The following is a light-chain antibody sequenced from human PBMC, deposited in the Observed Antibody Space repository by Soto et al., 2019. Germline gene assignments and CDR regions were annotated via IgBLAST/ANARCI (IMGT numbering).Light chain of an antibody. CDR3: QHSDHLPL. CDR1: HAIGNY. J-gene: IGKJ3*01. CDR2: GAF. V-gene: IGKV1-33*01. Sequence: DIQMTQSPPYLSASIGDRVTITCQASHAIGNYLNWYQHKPGKAPNLVIYGAFNLETWVPSRFSGGGSGTDFTFTISSLRPEYIATYYCQHSDHLPLFGPGTKVDF.